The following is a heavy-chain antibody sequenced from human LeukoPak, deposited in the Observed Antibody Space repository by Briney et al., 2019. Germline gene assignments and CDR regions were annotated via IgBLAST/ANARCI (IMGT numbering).Heavy chain of an antibody. D-gene: IGHD2-15*01. CDR3: AKLLERYCSGGSCYGNGMDG. CDR2: MSYDGSNK. CDR1: GFTFTSYG. Sequence: GRSLRLSCAACGFTFTSYGMHWGRQAPGKGLEWVAVMSYDGSNKYYADSVKGRFTISRDNSKNTLYLQMNSLRAEDTAVYYCAKLLERYCSGGSCYGNGMDGWGQATTVTVSS. V-gene: IGHV3-30*18. J-gene: IGHJ6*02.